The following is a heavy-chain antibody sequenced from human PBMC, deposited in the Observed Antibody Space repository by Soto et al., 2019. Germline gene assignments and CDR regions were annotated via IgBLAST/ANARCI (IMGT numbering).Heavy chain of an antibody. V-gene: IGHV4-61*01. Sequence: PSETLSLTCTVSGGSVSSGSYYWSWIRQPPGKGLEWIGYIYYSGSTNYNPSLKSRVTISVDTSKNQFSLKLSSVTAADTAVYYCAREGYYDSSGYYLRGFDYWGQGTLVTVS. CDR2: IYYSGST. CDR3: AREGYYDSSGYYLRGFDY. CDR1: GGSVSSGSYY. D-gene: IGHD3-22*01. J-gene: IGHJ4*02.